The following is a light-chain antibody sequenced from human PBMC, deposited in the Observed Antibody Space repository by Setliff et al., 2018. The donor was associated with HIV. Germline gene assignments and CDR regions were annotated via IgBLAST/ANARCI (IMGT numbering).Light chain of an antibody. CDR1: SNDVGRYDL. CDR2: QAT. V-gene: IGLV2-23*01. CDR3: CSNTGSNTFV. J-gene: IGLJ1*01. Sequence: QSALAQPASVSGSPGQSITISCTGTSNDVGRYDLVSWYQQHPARAPKLIIHQATRRPSGVSNRFSGSKSGNVASLTISGLQAEDEADYYCCSNTGSNTFVFGTGTKVTVL.